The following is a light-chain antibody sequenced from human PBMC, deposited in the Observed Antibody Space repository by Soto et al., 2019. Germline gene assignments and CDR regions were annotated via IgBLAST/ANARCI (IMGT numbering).Light chain of an antibody. Sequence: QSALTQPASVSGSPGQSITISCTGTSSDVGSYNYVSWYQQYPGKAPKLMIYDVSNRPSGVSYRFSGSKSGNTASLTISALQAEDEADYYCSSYTTSSTNVVFGGGTQLTVL. CDR2: DVS. J-gene: IGLJ2*01. CDR3: SSYTTSSTNVV. CDR1: SSDVGSYNY. V-gene: IGLV2-14*01.